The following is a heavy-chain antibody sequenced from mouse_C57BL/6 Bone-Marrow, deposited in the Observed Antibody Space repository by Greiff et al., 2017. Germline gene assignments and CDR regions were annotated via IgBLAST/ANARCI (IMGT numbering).Heavy chain of an antibody. V-gene: IGHV1-63*01. D-gene: IGHD1-1*01. J-gene: IGHJ2*01. CDR2: IYPGGGYT. CDR3: ASYYYGCFDY. CDR1: GYTFTNYW. Sequence: QVHVKQSGAELVRPGTSVKMSCKASGYTFTNYWIGWAKQRPGHGLEWIGDIYPGGGYTNYNEKFKGKDTLTADKSSSTAYMQFSSLTSEDSAIXYCASYYYGCFDYWGQGTTLTVSS.